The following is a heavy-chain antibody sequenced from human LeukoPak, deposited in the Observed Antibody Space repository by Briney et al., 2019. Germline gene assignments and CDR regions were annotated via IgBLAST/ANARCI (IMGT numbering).Heavy chain of an antibody. Sequence: SETLSLTCTVSGGSISSSSYYWGWIRQPPGKGLEWIGSIYYSGSTYYNPSLKSRVTISVDTSKNQFSLKLSSVTAADTAVYYCARDLGDYDILTGYYTGGWFDPWGQGTLVTVSS. V-gene: IGHV4-39*07. D-gene: IGHD3-9*01. CDR2: IYYSGST. CDR1: GGSISSSSYY. J-gene: IGHJ5*02. CDR3: ARDLGDYDILTGYYTGGWFDP.